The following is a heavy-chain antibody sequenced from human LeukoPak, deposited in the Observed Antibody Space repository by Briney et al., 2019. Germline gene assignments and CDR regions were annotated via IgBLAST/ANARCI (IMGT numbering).Heavy chain of an antibody. D-gene: IGHD1-1*01. CDR2: ISGNGGST. J-gene: IGHJ4*02. CDR3: TTHTTGTTPDTNFDY. CDR1: GFTFSAYA. Sequence: GGSLRLSCAASGFTFSAYAMTWVRQAPGKGLEWVSVISGNGGSTYYADSVKGRFTISRDNSKNTAYLQMNSLKTEDTAVYYCTTHTTGTTPDTNFDYWGQGTLVTVSS. V-gene: IGHV3-23*01.